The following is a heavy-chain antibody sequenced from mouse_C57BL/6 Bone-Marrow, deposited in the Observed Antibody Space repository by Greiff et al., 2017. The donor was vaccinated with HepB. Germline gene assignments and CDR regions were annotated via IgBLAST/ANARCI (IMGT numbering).Heavy chain of an antibody. Sequence: QVQLKESGAELARPGASVKMSCKASGYTFTSYTMHWVKQRPGQGLEWIGYINPSSGYTKYNQKFKDKATLTADKSSSTAYMQLSSLTSEDSAVYYCARGGLRGLAYWGQGTLVTVSA. CDR3: ARGGLRGLAY. CDR1: GYTFTSYT. CDR2: INPSSGYT. V-gene: IGHV1-4*01. J-gene: IGHJ3*01. D-gene: IGHD2-2*01.